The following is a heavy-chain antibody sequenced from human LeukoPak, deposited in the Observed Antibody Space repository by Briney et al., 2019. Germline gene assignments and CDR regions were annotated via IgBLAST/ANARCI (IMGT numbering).Heavy chain of an antibody. D-gene: IGHD5-24*01. CDR2: INWNGGNT. Sequence: GGSLRLSCAACAFSLGNYGMRWVRHAPGKGLEWVSSINWNGGNTAYADSVKGRFTISRDTAKDSLYLQLNSLRAEDTALYYCARDRGWLQYIDYWGQGTLVTVSS. CDR3: ARDRGWLQYIDY. CDR1: AFSLGNYG. V-gene: IGHV3-20*04. J-gene: IGHJ4*02.